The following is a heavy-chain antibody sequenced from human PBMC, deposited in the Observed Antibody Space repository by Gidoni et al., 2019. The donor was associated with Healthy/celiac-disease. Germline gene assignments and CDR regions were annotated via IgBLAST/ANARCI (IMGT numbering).Heavy chain of an antibody. Sequence: EVQLVESGGGLIQPGGSLRLSCAASGFTVSSNYMSWVRQAPGKGLEWVSVIYSGSSTYYADSVKGRFTISRDNSKNTLYLQMTSLRAEDTAVYYCARGSRFGELLGNDAFDIWGQGTMVTVSS. V-gene: IGHV3-53*01. J-gene: IGHJ3*02. CDR1: GFTVSSNY. CDR3: ARGSRFGELLGNDAFDI. D-gene: IGHD3-10*01. CDR2: IYSGSST.